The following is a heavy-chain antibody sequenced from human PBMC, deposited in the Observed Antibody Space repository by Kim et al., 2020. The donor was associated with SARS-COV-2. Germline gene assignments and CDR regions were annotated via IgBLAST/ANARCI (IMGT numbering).Heavy chain of an antibody. CDR1: GGSFSGYY. CDR3: NLCLAAADNIDAFDI. J-gene: IGHJ3*02. CDR2: INHGGIA. V-gene: IGHV4-34*01. D-gene: IGHD6-13*01. Sequence: SETLSLTCAVYGGSFSGYYWSWIRQPPGRGLEWIGEINHGGIANYNPAVKIRVTISVDTSKNQFSLKLSSLTAAATAVYYCNLCLAAADNIDAFDIWGQGTMVTVST.